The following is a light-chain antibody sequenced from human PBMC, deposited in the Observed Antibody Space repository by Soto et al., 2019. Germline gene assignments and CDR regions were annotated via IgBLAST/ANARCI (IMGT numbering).Light chain of an antibody. CDR1: QSVFYNSNNKHY. V-gene: IGKV4-1*01. Sequence: DIVMTQSPDSLAVSLGERATINCKPSQSVFYNSNNKHYIAWYQHKPGHPPRLLIYCASTREPGIPDRLSGSGSARDFTLNISSLQPEDVAVYYCQKYYSTPLTFGGGTKVEIK. CDR2: CAS. J-gene: IGKJ4*01. CDR3: QKYYSTPLT.